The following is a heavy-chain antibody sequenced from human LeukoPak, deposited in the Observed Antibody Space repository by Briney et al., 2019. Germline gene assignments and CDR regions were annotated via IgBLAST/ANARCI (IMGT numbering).Heavy chain of an antibody. CDR2: ISGSGGST. CDR1: GFTLSSYA. V-gene: IGHV3-23*01. Sequence: GGSLRLSCAASGFTLSSYAMSWVRQSPGKGLEWVSPISGSGGSTYYAYSVKDRFTITRDNFKNTLYLQMNTLRAEATAVYYCAKDPGSMVRGVIISHFDYWGQGTLVTVSS. CDR3: AKDPGSMVRGVIISHFDY. D-gene: IGHD3-10*01. J-gene: IGHJ4*02.